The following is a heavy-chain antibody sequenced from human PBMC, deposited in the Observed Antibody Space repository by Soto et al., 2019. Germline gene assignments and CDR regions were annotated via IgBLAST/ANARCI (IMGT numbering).Heavy chain of an antibody. CDR1: GFTFSSYE. CDR2: ISSSGSTI. J-gene: IGHJ4*02. D-gene: IGHD1-20*01. V-gene: IGHV3-48*03. Sequence: GGSLRLSCAASGFTFSSYEMNWVRQAPGKGLEWVSYISSSGSTIYYADSVKGRFTISRDNAKNSLYLQMNSLRAEDTAVYYCARSQGYNWNYFDYWGQGTLVTVSS. CDR3: ARSQGYNWNYFDY.